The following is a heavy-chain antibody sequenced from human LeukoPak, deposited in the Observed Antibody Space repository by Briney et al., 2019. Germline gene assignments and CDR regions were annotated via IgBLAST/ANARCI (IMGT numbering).Heavy chain of an antibody. CDR1: AFTFSNAW. CDR2: IKSKTDGGAT. CDR3: TTAVSEAGTDSDY. Sequence: GGSLRPSCVVSAFTFSNAWMSWVRQAPGKGLEWVGRIKSKTDGGATDYAAPVKGRFIISRDDSKNTMYLQMNSLKTEDTAVYYCTTAVSEAGTDSDYWGQGTLVTVSS. J-gene: IGHJ4*02. V-gene: IGHV3-15*01. D-gene: IGHD6-19*01.